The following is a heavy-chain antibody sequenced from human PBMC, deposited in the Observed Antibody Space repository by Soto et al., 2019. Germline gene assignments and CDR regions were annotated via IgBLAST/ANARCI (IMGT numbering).Heavy chain of an antibody. D-gene: IGHD2-2*01. J-gene: IGHJ3*02. CDR2: IRGSGIST. CDR3: AKVQPAAMKSDAFDI. CDR1: GFTFSSYA. Sequence: EVQLLESGGGLVQPGGSLRLSCAASGFTFSSYAMSWVRQAPGKGLEWVSAIRGSGISTYYADSVKGRFTISRDNSKNQLYLKMNSLRSEDTAVYYCAKVQPAAMKSDAFDIWGQGTLVTVSS. V-gene: IGHV3-23*01.